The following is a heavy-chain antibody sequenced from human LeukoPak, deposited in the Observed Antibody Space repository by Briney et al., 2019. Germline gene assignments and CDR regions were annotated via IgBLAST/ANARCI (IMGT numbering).Heavy chain of an antibody. CDR2: IYSSGST. V-gene: IGHV4-34*01. J-gene: IGHJ4*02. CDR3: AKSGGYGLIDY. Sequence: SETLSLTCAVYGGSFSGYYWGWIRQPPGKGLEWIGNIYSSGSTYYNASLQSRVTISIDTSKNQLSLRLNSVTAADTAMYYCAKSGGYGLIDYWGQGTLVTVSS. D-gene: IGHD1-26*01. CDR1: GGSFSGYY.